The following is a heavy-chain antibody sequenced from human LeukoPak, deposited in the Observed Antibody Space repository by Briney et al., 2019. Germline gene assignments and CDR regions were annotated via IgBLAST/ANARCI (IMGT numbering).Heavy chain of an antibody. CDR3: ASILRSSSGYYFDY. Sequence: GGSLRLSCAASGFTVSTNYMSWVRQAPGKGLEWVSVTYSGDTTFYADSVRGKFTISRDNSKNTLYLQMNSLRAEDTAVYYCASILRSSSGYYFDYWGQGTLVTVSS. J-gene: IGHJ4*02. V-gene: IGHV3-66*01. CDR2: TYSGDTT. CDR1: GFTVSTNY. D-gene: IGHD3-10*01.